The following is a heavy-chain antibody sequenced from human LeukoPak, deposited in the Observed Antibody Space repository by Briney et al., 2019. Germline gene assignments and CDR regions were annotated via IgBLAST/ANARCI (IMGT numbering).Heavy chain of an antibody. D-gene: IGHD6-19*01. V-gene: IGHV4-34*01. Sequence: PSETLSLTCAVYGGSFSGYYWSWIRQPPGKGLEWIGEINRSGSTNYNPSLKSRVTISVDTSRNQFSLKLSSVTAADTAVYYCARILPRPQWLVLSYFDYWGQGTLVTVSS. CDR2: INRSGST. CDR3: ARILPRPQWLVLSYFDY. J-gene: IGHJ4*02. CDR1: GGSFSGYY.